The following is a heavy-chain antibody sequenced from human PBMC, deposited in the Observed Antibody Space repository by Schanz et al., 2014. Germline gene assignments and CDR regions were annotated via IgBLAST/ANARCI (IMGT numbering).Heavy chain of an antibody. D-gene: IGHD6-19*01. J-gene: IGHJ6*02. Sequence: VQLLASGGGLVQPGGSLRLTCLTSGFTFTDHAMSWVRQAPGKGLEWVSYISSSSSYTNYADSVKGRFTISRDNAKNSLYLQMNSLRAEDTAVYYCARSYSSGWYPYYYGMDVWGQGTTVTVSS. CDR2: ISSSSSYT. V-gene: IGHV3-11*03. CDR3: ARSYSSGWYPYYYGMDV. CDR1: GFTFTDHA.